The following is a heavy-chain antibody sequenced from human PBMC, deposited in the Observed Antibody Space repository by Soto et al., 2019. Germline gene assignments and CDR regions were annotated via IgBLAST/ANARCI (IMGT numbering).Heavy chain of an antibody. CDR1: GYSFTSYW. J-gene: IGHJ6*02. CDR2: IYPGDSDT. D-gene: IGHD3-16*01. CDR3: ARVGGLGYYHYYRLDV. Sequence: GESLKISCKGSGYSFTSYWISWVRQMPGKGLEWMGIIYPGDSDTRYSPSFQGQVTISADKSISTAYLQWSSLKASDTAMYYCARVGGLGYYHYYRLDVWGQGTTVTVSS. V-gene: IGHV5-51*01.